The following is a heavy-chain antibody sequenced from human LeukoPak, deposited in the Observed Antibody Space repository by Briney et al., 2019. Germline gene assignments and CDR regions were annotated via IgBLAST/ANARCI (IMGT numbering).Heavy chain of an antibody. J-gene: IGHJ4*02. CDR3: ARARRYYDSSGYPNFDY. CDR1: GGIFSSYA. Sequence: SVRVSCKASGGIFSSYAFSWVRQAPGQGLEWMGGIIPMFGITNYAQKFQGRVTITADESTRTAYMELSSLRSEDTAVYYCARARRYYDSSGYPNFDYWGQGTLVTVSS. CDR2: IIPMFGIT. D-gene: IGHD3-22*01. V-gene: IGHV1-69*01.